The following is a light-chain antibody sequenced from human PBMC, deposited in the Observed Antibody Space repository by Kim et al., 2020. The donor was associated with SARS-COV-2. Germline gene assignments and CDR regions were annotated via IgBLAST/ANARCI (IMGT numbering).Light chain of an antibody. CDR1: QSVSSY. CDR3: QQRSNWPRT. J-gene: IGKJ2*01. Sequence: EMVLTQSPATLSLSPGERATLSCRASQSVSSYLAWYQQKPGQAPRLLIYDASNRATGIPARFSGSGSGTDFTLTISSLEPEDFAVYYCQQRSNWPRTFGQGTKLEI. CDR2: DAS. V-gene: IGKV3-11*01.